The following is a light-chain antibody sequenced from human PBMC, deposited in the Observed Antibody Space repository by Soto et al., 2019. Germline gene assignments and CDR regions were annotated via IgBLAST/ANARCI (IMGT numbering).Light chain of an antibody. CDR1: SSDVGTYNL. CDR2: EVT. V-gene: IGLV2-23*02. J-gene: IGLJ1*01. CDR3: CSYGGSSALPYV. Sequence: QSALAQPASVSGSPEQSVTISCTGTSSDVGTYNLVSWYQQHPGKAPKLIIYEVTERPSGVSNRFSGSKSGNTASLTISGLLPEDEADYYCCSYGGSSALPYVFGTGTKVTVL.